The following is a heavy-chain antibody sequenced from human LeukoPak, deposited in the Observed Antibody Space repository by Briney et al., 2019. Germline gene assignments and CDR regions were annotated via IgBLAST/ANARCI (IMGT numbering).Heavy chain of an antibody. D-gene: IGHD2-15*01. J-gene: IGHJ4*02. V-gene: IGHV3-23*01. CDR3: AKRPTPSYLDY. CDR2: ISGSGGST. Sequence: GGSLRLSCAASGFTFSNYDMSWVRQAPGKGLEWVSAISGSGGSTYYADSVKGRFTISRDNSMNTLYLQMNSLRGEDTAVYYCAKRPTPSYLDYWGQGTLVTVSS. CDR1: GFTFSNYD.